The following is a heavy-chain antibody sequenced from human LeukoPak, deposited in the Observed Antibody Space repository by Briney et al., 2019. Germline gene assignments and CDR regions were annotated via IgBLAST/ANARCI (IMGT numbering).Heavy chain of an antibody. CDR2: INWNGGKT. CDR3: ARDGTGSSTSY. Sequence: GGSLRLSCSASGFTFDDYGLSWVRQAPGKGLEWVSGINWNGGKTDYLDSVKGRFTISRDNAKNALYLQMNSLRVEDTDSYSCARDGTGSSTSYWGQGTLVTVSS. J-gene: IGHJ4*02. V-gene: IGHV3-20*04. D-gene: IGHD6-6*01. CDR1: GFTFDDYG.